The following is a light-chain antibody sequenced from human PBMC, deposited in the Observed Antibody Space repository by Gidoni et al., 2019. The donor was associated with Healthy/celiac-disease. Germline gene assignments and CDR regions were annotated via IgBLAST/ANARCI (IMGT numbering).Light chain of an antibody. CDR2: YDS. V-gene: IGLV3-21*04. CDR1: NIGSKS. CDR3: QVWDSSSGV. J-gene: IGLJ3*02. Sequence: SYVLTQPPSVAVAPGKTDRITWGGNNIGSKSVHWYQQKQGQAPVLVIYYDSDRPSGIPERFSGSNSGNTATLTISRVEAGDEADYYCQVWDSSSGVFGGGTKLTVL.